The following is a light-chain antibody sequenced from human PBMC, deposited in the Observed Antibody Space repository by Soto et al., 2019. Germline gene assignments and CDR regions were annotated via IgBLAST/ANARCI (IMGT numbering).Light chain of an antibody. CDR2: EVS. Sequence: QSVVTHPASVSGSPGQSITISCTGTSSDVCGYDYVSWYQQYPGKAPRLIIYEVSNRPSGVSNRFSGSKSGNTASLTISGLRAEDAGDYFCSSYTGTSALILFGGGTKVTVL. V-gene: IGLV2-14*01. CDR1: SSDVCGYDY. CDR3: SSYTGTSALIL. J-gene: IGLJ2*01.